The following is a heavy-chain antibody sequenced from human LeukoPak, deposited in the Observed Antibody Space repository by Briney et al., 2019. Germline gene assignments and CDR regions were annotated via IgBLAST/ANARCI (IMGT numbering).Heavy chain of an antibody. J-gene: IGHJ5*01. CDR3: AKDGAQYSSGPECDS. Sequence: GGSLRLSCAASGLHFSGTAMSWVRQAPGKGLEWVSAISHDGMNAYYADSVKGRFTISRDNSKKTVSLEMSSLTAADTGVYYCAKDGAQYSSGPECDSRGQGALVTVSP. D-gene: IGHD6-19*01. V-gene: IGHV3-23*01. CDR1: GLHFSGTA. CDR2: ISHDGMNA.